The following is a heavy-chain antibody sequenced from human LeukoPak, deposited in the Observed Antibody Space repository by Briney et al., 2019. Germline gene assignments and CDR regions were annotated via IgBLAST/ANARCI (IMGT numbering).Heavy chain of an antibody. D-gene: IGHD3-22*01. Sequence: GGSLRLSCAASGFTFDDYAMHWVRQAPGKGLEWVSGISWNSGSIGYADSVKGRFTISRDNAKNSLYLQMNSLRAEDTAVYYCARDSPPYYYDSSGYYYEATDAFDIWGQGTMVTVSS. CDR1: GFTFDDYA. CDR3: ARDSPPYYYDSSGYYYEATDAFDI. V-gene: IGHV3-9*01. J-gene: IGHJ3*02. CDR2: ISWNSGSI.